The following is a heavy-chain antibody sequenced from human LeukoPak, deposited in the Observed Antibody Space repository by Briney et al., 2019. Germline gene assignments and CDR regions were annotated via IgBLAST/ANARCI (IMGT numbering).Heavy chain of an antibody. J-gene: IGHJ6*03. CDR3: VRLTQTAPDSYYYMDV. CDR2: TKNRANSYTT. V-gene: IGHV3-72*01. CDR1: GFTFSSYA. Sequence: PGGSLRLSCAASGFTFSSYAMSWVRQAPGKGLEWVGRTKNRANSYTTLYAASVKGKFTVSRDDSKNSLYLQMNSLETEDTVVYYCVRLTQTAPDSYYYMDVWGKGTTVTVSS.